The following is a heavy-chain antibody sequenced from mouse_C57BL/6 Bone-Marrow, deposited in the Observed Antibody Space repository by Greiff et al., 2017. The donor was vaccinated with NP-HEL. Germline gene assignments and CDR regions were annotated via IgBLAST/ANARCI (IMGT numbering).Heavy chain of an antibody. Sequence: VQLQQSGAELVRPGASVKLSCKASGYTFTDYYINWVKQRPGQGLEWIARIYPGSGNTYYNEKFKGKATLTAEKSSSTAYMQLSSLTSEDSAVYFCARGEGYDAWFAYWGQGTLVTVSA. CDR2: IYPGSGNT. V-gene: IGHV1-76*01. D-gene: IGHD2-2*01. CDR1: GYTFTDYY. CDR3: ARGEGYDAWFAY. J-gene: IGHJ3*01.